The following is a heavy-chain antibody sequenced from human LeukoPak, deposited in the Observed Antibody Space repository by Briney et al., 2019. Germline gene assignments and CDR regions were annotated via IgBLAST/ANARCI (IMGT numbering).Heavy chain of an antibody. CDR1: GFTFSKYG. CDR2: IWSDGSYK. J-gene: IGHJ4*02. V-gene: IGHV3-33*01. CDR3: TREASKGYYDTSGYYYDY. D-gene: IGHD3-22*01. Sequence: GRSLRLSCAASGFTFSKYGMHWVRQAPGKGLEWVAVIWSDGSYKNYADSVKGRFSISRDNSKNTLYLQMNSLRAVDTAVYYCTREASKGYYDTSGYYYDYWGQGTLVTVSS.